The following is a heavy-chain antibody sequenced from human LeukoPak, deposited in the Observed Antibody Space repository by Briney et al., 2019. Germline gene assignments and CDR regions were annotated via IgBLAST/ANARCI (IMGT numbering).Heavy chain of an antibody. Sequence: SETLSLTCTVSGGSISSGGYYWSWIRQHPGKGLEWIGYIYYSGSTYYNPSLKSRVTISVGTSKNQFSLKLSSVTAADTAVYYCARAGVAMIVNWGQGTLVTVSS. CDR1: GGSISSGGYY. CDR2: IYYSGST. CDR3: ARAGVAMIVN. D-gene: IGHD3-22*01. J-gene: IGHJ4*02. V-gene: IGHV4-31*03.